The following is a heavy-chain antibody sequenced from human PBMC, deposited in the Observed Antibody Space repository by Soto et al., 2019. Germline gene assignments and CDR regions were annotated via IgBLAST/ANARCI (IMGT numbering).Heavy chain of an antibody. CDR2: ISYDGSNK. CDR1: GFTFSSYG. J-gene: IGHJ6*02. CDR3: AKEGQYYDILTGYRSYYGMDV. V-gene: IGHV3-30*18. D-gene: IGHD3-9*01. Sequence: QVQLVESGGGVVQPGRSPRLSCAASGFTFSSYGMHWVRQAPGKGLEWVAVISYDGSNKYYADSVKGRFTISRDNSKNTLYLHMNSLRAEDTAVYYCAKEGQYYDILTGYRSYYGMDVWGQGTTVTVSS.